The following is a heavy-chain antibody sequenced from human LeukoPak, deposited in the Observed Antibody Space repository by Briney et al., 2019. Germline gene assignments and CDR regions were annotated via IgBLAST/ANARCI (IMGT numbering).Heavy chain of an antibody. J-gene: IGHJ3*02. Sequence: ASVKVSCKASGYTFTSYGISWVRQAPGQGLEWMGWISAYNGNTNYAQKLQGRVTMTTDTSTSTAYMELRSLRSDDTAVYYCARDPGDIVVVVAANADAFDIWGQGTMVTVSS. CDR1: GYTFTSYG. V-gene: IGHV1-18*01. CDR3: ARDPGDIVVVVAANADAFDI. CDR2: ISAYNGNT. D-gene: IGHD2-15*01.